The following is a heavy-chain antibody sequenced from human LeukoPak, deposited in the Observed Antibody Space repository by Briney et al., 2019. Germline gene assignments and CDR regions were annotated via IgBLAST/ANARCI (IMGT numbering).Heavy chain of an antibody. CDR2: ISYDGSSK. D-gene: IGHD1-20*01. Sequence: GGSLRLSCAASGFTFSSYGMSWVRQAPGKGLEWVAVISYDGSSKYYADSVKGRFTISRDNSKNTLYLQMNSLRAEDTALYYCAKDVKYNWNYIDYWGQGALVTVSS. CDR1: GFTFSSYG. J-gene: IGHJ4*02. CDR3: AKDVKYNWNYIDY. V-gene: IGHV3-30*18.